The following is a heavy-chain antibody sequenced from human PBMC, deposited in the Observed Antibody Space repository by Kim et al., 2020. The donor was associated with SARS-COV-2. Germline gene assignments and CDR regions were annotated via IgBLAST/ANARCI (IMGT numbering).Heavy chain of an antibody. J-gene: IGHJ4*02. Sequence: GGSLRLSCAASGFTVSSSYMSWVRQAPGKGLEWVSVIYSDNSAYYADSVKGRCTISRDNSKNTLYLQMNSLRAEDTAIYYCAREGYFDYWGQGTLVTVSS. V-gene: IGHV3-53*01. CDR1: GFTVSSSY. CDR2: IYSDNSA. CDR3: AREGYFDY.